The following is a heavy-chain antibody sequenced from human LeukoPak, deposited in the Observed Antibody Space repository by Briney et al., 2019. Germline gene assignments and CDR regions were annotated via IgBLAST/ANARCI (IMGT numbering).Heavy chain of an antibody. V-gene: IGHV3-74*01. D-gene: IGHD3-10*01. CDR2: INSDGSST. Sequence: GGSLRLSCAASGFTFSSYCMHWVRQAPGEGLVWVSRINSDGSSTNYADSVKGRFTISRDNAKSTLYLQMNSLRAEDTAVYYCAREEFGELWIGYWGQGTLVPVSS. CDR1: GFTFSSYC. J-gene: IGHJ4*02. CDR3: AREEFGELWIGY.